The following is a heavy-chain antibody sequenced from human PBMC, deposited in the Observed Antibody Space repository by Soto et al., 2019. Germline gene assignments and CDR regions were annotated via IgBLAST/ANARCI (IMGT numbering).Heavy chain of an antibody. CDR1: GFAFSSYA. J-gene: IGHJ5*02. V-gene: IGHV3-23*01. Sequence: PGGSLRLSCATSGFAFSSYAMSWVRQAPGKGLEWVSGISGSGGTTYYADSVKGRFTISRDKSKNTLYLQMNSLRAEDTAVYYCAKGGAQLLHYNWFDPWGQGTLVTVSS. CDR2: ISGSGGTT. CDR3: AKGGAQLLHYNWFDP. D-gene: IGHD2-2*01.